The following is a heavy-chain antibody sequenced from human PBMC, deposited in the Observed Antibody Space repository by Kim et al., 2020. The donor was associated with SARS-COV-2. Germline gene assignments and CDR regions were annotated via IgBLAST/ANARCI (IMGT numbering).Heavy chain of an antibody. CDR3: AKDSTGTQCDYFDY. CDR1: GFTFGDYA. D-gene: IGHD1-1*01. J-gene: IGHJ4*02. V-gene: IGHV3-9*01. CDR2: ISWNSGSI. Sequence: GGSLRLSCAASGFTFGDYAMHWVRQAPGKGLEWVSGISWNSGSIGYADSVKGRFTISRDNAKNSLYLQMNSLRAEDTALYYCAKDSTGTQCDYFDYWGQGTLVTVSS.